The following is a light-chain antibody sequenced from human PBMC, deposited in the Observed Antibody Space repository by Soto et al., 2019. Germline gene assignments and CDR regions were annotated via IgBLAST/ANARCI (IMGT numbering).Light chain of an antibody. J-gene: IGKJ1*01. CDR1: QTVGRSY. CDR3: QQYDSIPPWT. CDR2: GTS. Sequence: EIVLTQSPGIMYLHPGERATLPCRASQTVGRSYLAWYQQKPGQAPRLLIFGTSTRATGIPDRFSGGGSGTDFTLTISRLDPEDYAVYFCQQYDSIPPWTFGQGTKVDIK. V-gene: IGKV3-20*01.